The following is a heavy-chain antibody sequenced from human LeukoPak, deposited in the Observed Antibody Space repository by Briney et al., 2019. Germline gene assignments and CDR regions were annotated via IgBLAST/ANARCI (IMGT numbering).Heavy chain of an antibody. J-gene: IGHJ4*02. CDR2: SRNKANSYTT. Sequence: GGSLRLSCSASGFTFSDHYMDWVRQAPGKGLEWVGRSRNKANSYTTEYAASVKDRFTISRDDSKNSLYLQMNSLKTEDTAVYYCARTAVVRGVIGSDSWDQGTLVTVSS. CDR3: ARTAVVRGVIGSDS. CDR1: GFTFSDHY. D-gene: IGHD3-10*01. V-gene: IGHV3-72*01.